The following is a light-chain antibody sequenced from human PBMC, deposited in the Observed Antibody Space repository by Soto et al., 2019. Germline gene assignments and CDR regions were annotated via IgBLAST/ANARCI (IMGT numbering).Light chain of an antibody. J-gene: IGKJ1*01. CDR3: QKYNNCPRT. CDR1: QSVNNN. Sequence: EVVMTQSPATLSVSPGERATLSCRASQSVNNNLAWYQQKPGQAPRLLMYGASTRATGIPARFSGSRSGTEFTLTISSLQSEDFAVYYCQKYNNCPRTFGQGTKVEIK. V-gene: IGKV3-15*01. CDR2: GAS.